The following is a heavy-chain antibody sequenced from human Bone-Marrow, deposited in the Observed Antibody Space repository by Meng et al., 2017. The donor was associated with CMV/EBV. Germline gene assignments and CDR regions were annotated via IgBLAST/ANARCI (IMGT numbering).Heavy chain of an antibody. CDR2: IRYDGSNK. Sequence: GESLKISCAASGFTFSSYGMHWVRQAPGKGLEWVAFIRYDGSNKYYADSVKGRFTISRDNSKNTLYLQMNSLRAEDTAVYYCVKDGSGVLPAAIMDLNYWGRGTLVTVSS. J-gene: IGHJ4*02. V-gene: IGHV3-30*02. D-gene: IGHD2-2*01. CDR3: VKDGSGVLPAAIMDLNY. CDR1: GFTFSSYG.